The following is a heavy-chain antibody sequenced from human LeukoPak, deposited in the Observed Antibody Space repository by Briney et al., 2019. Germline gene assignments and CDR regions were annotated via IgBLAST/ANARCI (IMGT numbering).Heavy chain of an antibody. CDR3: ARRRLGEFFDY. V-gene: IGHV4-61*02. D-gene: IGHD3-16*01. Sequence: KRSQTLSLTCTVSGGSISSGRIYWSWIRQPAGKGLEWIGRIFTSGSTNYNPSLQSRVSISVNTSKNQFSLKLSSVTAADTAVYYCARRRLGEFFDYWGKGTLVTVSS. CDR2: IFTSGST. CDR1: GGSISSGRIY. J-gene: IGHJ4*02.